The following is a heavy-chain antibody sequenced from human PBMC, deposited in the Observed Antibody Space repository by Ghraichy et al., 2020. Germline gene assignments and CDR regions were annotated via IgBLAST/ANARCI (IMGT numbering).Heavy chain of an antibody. CDR2: IFKGGNI. D-gene: IGHD3-10*01. Sequence: GESLNISCAASGFSVSDNYMNWVRQGPGKGLEWVSVIFKGGNIHYADSVRGRFTISRDSSKNTLYLQMNALRVDDTAVYFCARDRFGDGALDIWGQGTMGTVSS. CDR3: ARDRFGDGALDI. V-gene: IGHV3-53*01. J-gene: IGHJ3*02. CDR1: GFSVSDNY.